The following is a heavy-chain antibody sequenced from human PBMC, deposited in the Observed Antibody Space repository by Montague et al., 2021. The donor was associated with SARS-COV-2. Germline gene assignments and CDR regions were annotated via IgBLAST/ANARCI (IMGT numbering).Heavy chain of an antibody. CDR2: MYYTGTT. Sequence: SETLSLTCTVSGDFITSTVSYWVWVRQSPGKGLGWIGNMYYTGTTYHNPSLTSRVTISVDTSKNQFSLRLDSVTAADTALYYCARHFRPGATEGYYYGMDVWGQGTAVTVSS. V-gene: IGHV4-39*01. D-gene: IGHD1-26*01. J-gene: IGHJ6*02. CDR1: GDFITSTVSY. CDR3: ARHFRPGATEGYYYGMDV.